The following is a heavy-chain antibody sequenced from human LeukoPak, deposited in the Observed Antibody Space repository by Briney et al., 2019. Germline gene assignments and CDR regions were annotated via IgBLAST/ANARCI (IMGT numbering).Heavy chain of an antibody. D-gene: IGHD6-6*01. CDR3: ARDLSIAARPYYYMDV. CDR2: INPSGGST. CDR1: GYTFTSYY. Sequence: ASVKVSCKASGYTFTSYYMHWVRQAPGQGLEWMGIINPSGGSTSYAQKFQGRVTMTRDTSTSTVYMELSSLRSEDTAVYYCARDLSIAARPYYYMDVWGKGTTVTVSS. V-gene: IGHV1-46*01. J-gene: IGHJ6*03.